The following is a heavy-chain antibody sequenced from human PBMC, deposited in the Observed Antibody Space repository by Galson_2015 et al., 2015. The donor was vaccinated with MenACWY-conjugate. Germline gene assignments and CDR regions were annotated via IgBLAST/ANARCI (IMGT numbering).Heavy chain of an antibody. CDR3: ARTAGSVPP. D-gene: IGHD6-13*01. CDR1: GFTFSSFS. V-gene: IGHV3-21*01. Sequence: LRLSCAASGFTFSSFSMSWVRQAPGKGLEWVSSISATSATIYYADSVKGRFTISRDNAKNSLYLQMNSLRAEDTAVYYCARTAGSVPPWGLGTLVTVSS. J-gene: IGHJ5*02. CDR2: ISATSATI.